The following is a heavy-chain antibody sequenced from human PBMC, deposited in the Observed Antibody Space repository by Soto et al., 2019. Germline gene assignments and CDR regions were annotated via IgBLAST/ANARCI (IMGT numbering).Heavy chain of an antibody. CDR1: GGSISNNY. D-gene: IGHD1-1*01. J-gene: IGHJ4*02. V-gene: IGHV4-34*01. CDR3: ARGNQLDY. Sequence: SETLSLTCTVSGGSISNNYWTWIRQPPGKGLEWIGEIKYSGSTKYNPSLKSRVTTSVDTSKNQFSLKLRSVTAADTAVYYCARGNQLDYWGQGTLVTVSS. CDR2: IKYSGST.